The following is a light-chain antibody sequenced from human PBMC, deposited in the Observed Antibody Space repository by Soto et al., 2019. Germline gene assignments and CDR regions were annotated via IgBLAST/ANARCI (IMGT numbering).Light chain of an antibody. CDR3: QQYNNWPLCT. CDR2: GAS. CDR1: QSVSSN. Sequence: EIVMTQSPATLSVSPGERATLSCRASQSVSSNLALYQQKPGQAPSLIIYGASTRVTGIPARFSGSGSGTEFTLTISSLQSEDFTVYYCQQYNNWPLCTFGQGTKLEIK. V-gene: IGKV3-15*01. J-gene: IGKJ1*01.